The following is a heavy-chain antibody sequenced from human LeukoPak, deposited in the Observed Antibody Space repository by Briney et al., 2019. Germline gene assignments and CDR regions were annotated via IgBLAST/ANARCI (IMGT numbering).Heavy chain of an antibody. CDR3: ATDQSGYSAYSPFDY. Sequence: GGSLRLSCAASGFTFSTYSINWVRQAPGKGLEWVSSISSGSRFIYYADSVKGGFTISRDNAKKSLYLQMNNLRAEDTAVYYCATDQSGYSAYSPFDYWGQGTLVTVSS. CDR1: GFTFSTYS. CDR2: ISSGSRFI. V-gene: IGHV3-21*01. J-gene: IGHJ4*02. D-gene: IGHD5-12*01.